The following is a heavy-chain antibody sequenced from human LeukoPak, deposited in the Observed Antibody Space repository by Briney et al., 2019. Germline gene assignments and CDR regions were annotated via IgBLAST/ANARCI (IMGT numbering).Heavy chain of an antibody. J-gene: IGHJ4*02. CDR2: ITGSGGRT. V-gene: IGHV3-23*01. CDR3: ARDGGSSWYFDY. CDR1: GFTFSSYA. D-gene: IGHD6-13*01. Sequence: PGGSLRLSCAPSGFTFSSYAMSWVRQAPGEGLEWVSTITGSGGRTYYADSVKGRFTISRDNSKNSLYLQMSSLRAEDTAVYYCARDGGSSWYFDYWGQGTLVTVSS.